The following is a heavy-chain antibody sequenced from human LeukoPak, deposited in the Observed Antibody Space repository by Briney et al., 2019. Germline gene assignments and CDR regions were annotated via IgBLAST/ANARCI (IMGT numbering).Heavy chain of an antibody. J-gene: IGHJ4*02. CDR3: AQGGQLRE. Sequence: GGTLRLSCAASGFTFRNYGMSWVRQAPGKGLEWVSAISGDAADIFHADSAKGRFTISRDNSRNMLFLQMNSLRAEDTAIYYCAQGGQLREGGPGTLVTVSS. D-gene: IGHD3-16*01. V-gene: IGHV3-23*01. CDR2: ISGDAADI. CDR1: GFTFRNYG.